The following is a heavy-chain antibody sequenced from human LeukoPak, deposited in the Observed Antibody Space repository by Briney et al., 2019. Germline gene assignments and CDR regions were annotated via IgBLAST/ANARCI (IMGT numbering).Heavy chain of an antibody. V-gene: IGHV3-48*01. CDR1: GFTFSSYS. Sequence: GGSLRLSFAASGFTFSSYSMNWVRQAPGNGLEWVSYISSSSYTIYYEDSVKGRFTISIDNAKNSLYLQMNSLRAEDTAVYYCARDWVGATRSDAFDIWGQGTMVTVSS. CDR3: ARDWVGATRSDAFDI. D-gene: IGHD1-26*01. J-gene: IGHJ3*02. CDR2: ISSSSYTI.